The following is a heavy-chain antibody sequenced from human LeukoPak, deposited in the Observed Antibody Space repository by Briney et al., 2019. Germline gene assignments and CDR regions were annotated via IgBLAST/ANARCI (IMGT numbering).Heavy chain of an antibody. CDR1: GYTFTGYY. CDR2: INPNTGGT. J-gene: IGHJ3*02. D-gene: IGHD5-24*01. CDR3: ARVRITILHDAFDI. V-gene: IGHV1-2*02. Sequence: ASVKVSCKASGYTFTGYYVHWVRQAPGQGLEWMGWINPNTGGTNYAQKFQGRVTLTRDTSISTAHMELSSLRSDDTSVYYCARVRITILHDAFDIRGQGTVVTVSS.